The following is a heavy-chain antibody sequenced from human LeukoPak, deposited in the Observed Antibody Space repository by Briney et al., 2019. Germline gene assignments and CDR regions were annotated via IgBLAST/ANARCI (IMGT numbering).Heavy chain of an antibody. CDR2: ISSSSSYI. CDR1: GFTFSSYS. CDR3: ARIYSSSWYDFDY. J-gene: IGHJ4*02. V-gene: IGHV3-21*01. D-gene: IGHD6-13*01. Sequence: GGSLRLSCAASGFTFSSYSMNWVRQAPGKALEWVSSISSSSSYIYYADSVKGRFTISRDNAKNSLYLQMNSLRAEDTAVYYCARIYSSSWYDFDYWGQGTLVTVSS.